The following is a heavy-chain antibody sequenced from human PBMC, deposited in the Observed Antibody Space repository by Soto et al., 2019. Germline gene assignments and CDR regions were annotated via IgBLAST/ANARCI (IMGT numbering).Heavy chain of an antibody. Sequence: QVQLVQSGAEVKKPGSSVKVSCKASGGTFSSYAISWVRQAPGQGLEWMGGIIPIFGTANYAQKVQGRVTITADESTSTDYMELSSLRAEDTAVYYCARPHSSPPSTISYNYYGMDVWGQGTTVTVSS. V-gene: IGHV1-69*01. J-gene: IGHJ6*02. D-gene: IGHD3-9*01. CDR2: IIPIFGTA. CDR1: GGTFSSYA. CDR3: ARPHSSPPSTISYNYYGMDV.